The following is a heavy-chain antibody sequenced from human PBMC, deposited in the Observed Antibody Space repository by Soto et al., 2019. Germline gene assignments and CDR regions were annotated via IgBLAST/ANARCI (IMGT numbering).Heavy chain of an antibody. Sequence: QVQLVQSGAEVKKPGSSVKVSCKASGGTFSSYTISWVRQAPGQGLEWMGRIIPILGIANYAQKFQGRVTITADKSASTAYIELSSLRSEDTAVYYCARRDYGGSLDYWGQGTLVTVSS. V-gene: IGHV1-69*02. J-gene: IGHJ4*02. D-gene: IGHD4-17*01. CDR2: IIPILGIA. CDR3: ARRDYGGSLDY. CDR1: GGTFSSYT.